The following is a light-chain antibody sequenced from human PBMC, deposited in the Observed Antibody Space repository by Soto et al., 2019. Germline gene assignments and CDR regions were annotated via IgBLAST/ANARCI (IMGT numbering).Light chain of an antibody. Sequence: DIQMTQSPSTLSASVGDRVTITCRASQSISTWLAWYQQKPGKAPKLLIYEASSLKSGVPSRFSGSGSGTEFTLTVSGLQPDDFAIYYCQQYANYPLTFGQGTRLEIK. J-gene: IGKJ5*01. CDR3: QQYANYPLT. CDR2: EAS. V-gene: IGKV1-5*03. CDR1: QSISTW.